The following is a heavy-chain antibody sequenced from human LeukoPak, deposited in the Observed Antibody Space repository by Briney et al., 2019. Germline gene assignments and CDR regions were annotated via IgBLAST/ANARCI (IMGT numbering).Heavy chain of an antibody. Sequence: EPSQTLSLTCTVSGGSISSGDYYWSWLRQPPGKGLEWIGYIYYSGSTYYNPSPKSRVTISVDRSKNQFSLKLSSVTAADTAVYYCARDFRGIAAVWGQGTLVTVSS. CDR2: IYYSGST. CDR3: ARDFRGIAAV. CDR1: GGSISSGDYY. J-gene: IGHJ4*02. V-gene: IGHV4-30-4*08. D-gene: IGHD6-13*01.